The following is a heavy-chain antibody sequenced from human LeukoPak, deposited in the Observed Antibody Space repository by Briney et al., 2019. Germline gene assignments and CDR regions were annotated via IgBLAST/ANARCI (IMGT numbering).Heavy chain of an antibody. CDR1: GFTFITYW. CDR3: ARDVVGSLDY. V-gene: IGHV3-7*01. CDR2: IKGDESAR. J-gene: IGHJ4*02. D-gene: IGHD1-26*01. Sequence: GGSLRLSCAASGFTFITYWMAWVRQAPGKGLEWVANIKGDESARHQADSVKGRFTISRDNARNSLYLQMSSLRGDDTAVYYCARDVVGSLDYWGQGTLVTVSS.